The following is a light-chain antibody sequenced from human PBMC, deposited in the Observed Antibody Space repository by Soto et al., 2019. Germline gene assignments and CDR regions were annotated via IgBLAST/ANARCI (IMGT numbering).Light chain of an antibody. Sequence: AIQMTQSPSSLSASVGDRVTIPCRASQGIRNDLGWYQQKPGKAPKRLIYAASSLESGVPSRFSGSGSGTDFTLTSSSLQPEDFATYYCLQDYNYPWTFGQGTKVDNK. CDR3: LQDYNYPWT. CDR1: QGIRND. CDR2: AAS. V-gene: IGKV1-6*01. J-gene: IGKJ1*01.